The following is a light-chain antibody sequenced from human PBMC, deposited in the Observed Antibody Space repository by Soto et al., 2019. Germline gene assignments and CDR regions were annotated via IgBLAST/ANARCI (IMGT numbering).Light chain of an antibody. V-gene: IGKV3-20*01. CDR2: GAS. J-gene: IGKJ4*01. CDR1: QDIRSS. Sequence: EIVMTQSPATLSVSPGERVTLSCRASQDIRSSLAWYQQKPGQAPRLLIYGASSRATGIPDRFSGSGSGTDFTLTISRLEPEDFAVYHCQQYGDSPLTFGGGTKVDIK. CDR3: QQYGDSPLT.